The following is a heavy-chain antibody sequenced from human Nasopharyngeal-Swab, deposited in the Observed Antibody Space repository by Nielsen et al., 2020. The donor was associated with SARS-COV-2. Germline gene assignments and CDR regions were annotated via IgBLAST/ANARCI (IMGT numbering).Heavy chain of an antibody. CDR3: ARARITMIVVVDAFDI. J-gene: IGHJ3*02. V-gene: IGHV4-31*03. CDR2: IYYSGST. Sequence: SETLSLTCTVSGVSISSGGYYWSCIRQHPGKGLEWIGYIYYSGSTYYNPSLKSRVTISVDTSKNQFSLKLSSVTAADTAVYYCARARITMIVVVDAFDIWGQGTMVTVSS. CDR1: GVSISSGGYY. D-gene: IGHD3-22*01.